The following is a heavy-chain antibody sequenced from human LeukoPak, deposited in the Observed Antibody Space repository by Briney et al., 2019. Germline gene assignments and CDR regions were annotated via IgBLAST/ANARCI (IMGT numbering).Heavy chain of an antibody. Sequence: ASVKVSCKVSGYTLTELSMHWVRQAPGKGLEWMGGFDPEDGETIYAQKFQGKVTMTEDTSTDTAYMELSSLRSEDTAVYYCATDTSFTNYFDSSDYYSFDYWGQGTLVTVSS. CDR3: ATDTSFTNYFDSSDYYSFDY. V-gene: IGHV1-24*01. D-gene: IGHD3-22*01. CDR2: FDPEDGET. CDR1: GYTLTELS. J-gene: IGHJ4*02.